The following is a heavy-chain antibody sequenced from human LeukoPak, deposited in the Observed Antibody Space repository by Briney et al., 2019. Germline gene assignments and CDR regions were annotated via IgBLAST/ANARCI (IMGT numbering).Heavy chain of an antibody. V-gene: IGHV1-46*01. J-gene: IGHJ4*02. Sequence: PAASVKVSCKVSGYTLTELSMHWVRQAPGQGLEWMGIINPSGGSTSYAQKFQGRVTMTRDTSTSTVYMELSSLRSEDTAVYYCARGGSMVYWGQGTLVTVSS. CDR3: ARGGSMVY. CDR1: GYTLTELS. D-gene: IGHD2-2*01. CDR2: INPSGGST.